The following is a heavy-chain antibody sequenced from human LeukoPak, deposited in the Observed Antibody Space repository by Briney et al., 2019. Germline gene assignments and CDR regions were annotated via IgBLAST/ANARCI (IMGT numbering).Heavy chain of an antibody. V-gene: IGHV1-2*02. D-gene: IGHD2-2*01. J-gene: IGHJ4*02. Sequence: ASVKVSCKASGYTFTGYYIYWVRQAPGQGLEWMGWSNPNSAGTNYAQKFQGRVTMTRDTSISTAYMELSGLRSDDTAVYYCARDVGEYCSSASCYASDHWGQGTLVTVSS. CDR1: GYTFTGYY. CDR3: ARDVGEYCSSASCYASDH. CDR2: SNPNSAGT.